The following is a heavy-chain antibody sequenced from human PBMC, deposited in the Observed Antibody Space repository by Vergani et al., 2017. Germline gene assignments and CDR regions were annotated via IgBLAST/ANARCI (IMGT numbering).Heavy chain of an antibody. CDR3: AKGSGFASPFNS. Sequence: QVQLVQSGAEVKKPGSSVKVSCKASGGTFSSYAFSWVRQAPGQRLEWMGAIIPIFGTTNYAPKFQGRVSITADESTNVVYMELNRLKSEDTALYFCAKGSGFASPFNSWGQGSPVIVSS. CDR1: GGTFSSYA. J-gene: IGHJ4*02. CDR2: IIPIFGTT. D-gene: IGHD5-12*01. V-gene: IGHV1-69*01.